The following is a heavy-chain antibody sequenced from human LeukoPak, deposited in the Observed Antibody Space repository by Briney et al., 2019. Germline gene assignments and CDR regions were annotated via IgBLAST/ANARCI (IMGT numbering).Heavy chain of an antibody. CDR2: IPSSGSTI. CDR1: GFTFSDYY. J-gene: IGHJ6*03. CDR3: ARALYYYGAGRNYYMDV. V-gene: IGHV3-11*04. Sequence: GGSLRLSCAASGFTFSDYYMGWIRQAPGKGLEWISHIPSSGSTIYYADSVKGRFTISRDNAKNSLYLQMNSLRAEDTAVYYCARALYYYGAGRNYYMDVWGKGTTVTVSS. D-gene: IGHD3-10*01.